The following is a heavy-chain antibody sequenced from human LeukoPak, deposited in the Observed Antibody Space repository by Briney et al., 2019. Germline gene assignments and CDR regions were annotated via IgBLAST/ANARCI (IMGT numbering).Heavy chain of an antibody. Sequence: ASVKLSCTASGGTFSSYAISWVRQAPGPGLERMGRVIPILGIANYAQKFQGRVTIPADKSTSTAYMELSSLRSEDTAVYYCSRVGLILTGYYTEYWGQGTLVTVSS. CDR3: SRVGLILTGYYTEY. CDR1: GGTFSSYA. V-gene: IGHV1-69*04. D-gene: IGHD3-9*01. CDR2: VIPILGIA. J-gene: IGHJ4*02.